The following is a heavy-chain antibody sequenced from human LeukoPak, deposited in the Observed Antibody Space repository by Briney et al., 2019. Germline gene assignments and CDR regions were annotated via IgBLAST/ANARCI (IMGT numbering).Heavy chain of an antibody. Sequence: GGALRLSCAASRFTFSGYYISWIRQAPGKGLEWFSYISGSGSSIYYADSVKGRITISRDNAKNALYLQMNSLRADDTAVYYCAREAISGYSDWGQGTLVTVSS. CDR2: ISGSGSSI. D-gene: IGHD3-22*01. CDR1: RFTFSGYY. J-gene: IGHJ4*02. CDR3: AREAISGYSD. V-gene: IGHV3-11*04.